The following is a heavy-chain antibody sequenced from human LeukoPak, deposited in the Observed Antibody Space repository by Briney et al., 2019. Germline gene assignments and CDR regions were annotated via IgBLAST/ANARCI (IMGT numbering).Heavy chain of an antibody. CDR3: AKMGAGSSWLKNAFDI. V-gene: IGHV3-23*01. CDR2: ITSGGTT. J-gene: IGHJ3*02. Sequence: PGGSLRLSCAASGFTFSSYAMSWVRQAPGKGLEWVSAITSGGTTYYADYGKGRFTFSRDNSKKTLYLQMNSLRAEDTAVYYCAKMGAGSSWLKNAFDIWGQGTMVSVSS. CDR1: GFTFSSYA. D-gene: IGHD6-13*01.